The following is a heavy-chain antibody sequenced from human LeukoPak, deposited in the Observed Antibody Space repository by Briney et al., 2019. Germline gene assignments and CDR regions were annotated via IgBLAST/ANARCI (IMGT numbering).Heavy chain of an antibody. CDR1: GGSFSGYY. CDR2: IYYSGST. Sequence: PSETLSLTCAVYGGSFSGYYWSWIRQPPGKGLEWIGSIYYSGSTYYNPSLKSRVTISVDTSKNQFSLKLSSVTAADTAVYHCARQGSGYYWGKYYFDYWGQGTLVTVSS. CDR3: ARQGSGYYWGKYYFDY. D-gene: IGHD3-22*01. V-gene: IGHV4-34*01. J-gene: IGHJ4*02.